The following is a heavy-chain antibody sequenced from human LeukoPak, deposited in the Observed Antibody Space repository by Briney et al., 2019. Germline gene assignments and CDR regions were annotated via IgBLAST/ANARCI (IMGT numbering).Heavy chain of an antibody. V-gene: IGHV3-21*01. J-gene: IGHJ3*02. CDR3: ARALGGSTGAFDI. Sequence: SGGSLRLSCAASGFTFSTYAMSWVRQAPGKGLEWVSSISSSSSYIYYADSVKGRFTISRDNAKNSLYLQMNSLRAEDTAVYYCARALGGSTGAFDIWGQGTMVTVSS. CDR1: GFTFSTYA. D-gene: IGHD3-10*01. CDR2: ISSSSSYI.